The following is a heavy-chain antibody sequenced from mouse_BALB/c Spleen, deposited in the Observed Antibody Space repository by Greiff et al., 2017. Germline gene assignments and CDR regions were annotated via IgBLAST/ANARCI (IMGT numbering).Heavy chain of an antibody. CDR1: GYTFSSYG. V-gene: IGHV1-80*01. CDR3: AWRRYDREPLYALDY. CDR2: IYPGDGDT. D-gene: IGHD2-14*01. Sequence: QVQLQQSGAELVRPGASVKISCKASGYTFSSYGMNWVKQRPGQGLEWIGQIYPGDGDTNYNGEFKGKATLTADKSSSATYMQHSSLTSEDSAVYFCAWRRYDREPLYALDYWGQGTTLTVSS. J-gene: IGHJ4*01.